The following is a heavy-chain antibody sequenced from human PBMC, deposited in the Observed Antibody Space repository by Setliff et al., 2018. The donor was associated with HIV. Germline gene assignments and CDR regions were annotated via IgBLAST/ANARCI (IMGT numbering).Heavy chain of an antibody. Sequence: PGESLTISCKGSGNTFTGYWFGWVRQMPGKGLEWMGMIYPSGSKTRYSPSFQGQVTISVDKSSNTAYLQWSSLKASDTAIYYCARLAYGGSYFDHWGHGTLVTVSS. CDR1: GNTFTGYW. D-gene: IGHD2-21*01. CDR2: IYPSGSKT. V-gene: IGHV5-51*01. CDR3: ARLAYGGSYFDH. J-gene: IGHJ4*01.